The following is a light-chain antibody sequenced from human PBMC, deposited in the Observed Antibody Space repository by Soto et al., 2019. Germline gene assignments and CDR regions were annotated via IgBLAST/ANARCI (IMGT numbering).Light chain of an antibody. CDR2: EVS. J-gene: IGLJ1*01. V-gene: IGLV2-14*01. CDR1: SSDIGAYNY. CDR3: SSYTRTSTQV. Sequence: QSVLTQPASVSGSPGQSITISCTGTSSDIGAYNYVSWYQLHPGKAPKLIISEVSNRPSGVSSRFSGSKSANTASLTISGLRAEDKADYYCSSYTRTSTQVFGAGTKLTVL.